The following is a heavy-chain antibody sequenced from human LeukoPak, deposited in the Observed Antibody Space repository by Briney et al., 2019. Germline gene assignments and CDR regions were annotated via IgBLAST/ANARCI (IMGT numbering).Heavy chain of an antibody. CDR2: INPNSGGT. CDR3: ARDDFWVRLGELSLYSFDY. CDR1: GYTFTGYY. D-gene: IGHD3-16*02. V-gene: IGHV1-2*02. J-gene: IGHJ4*02. Sequence: ASVKVSCKASGYTFTGYYMHWVRQAPGQGLEWMGWINPNSGGTNYAQKFQGRVTMTRDTSISTAYMELSRLRSDNTAVYYCARDDFWVRLGELSLYSFDYWGQGTLVTVSS.